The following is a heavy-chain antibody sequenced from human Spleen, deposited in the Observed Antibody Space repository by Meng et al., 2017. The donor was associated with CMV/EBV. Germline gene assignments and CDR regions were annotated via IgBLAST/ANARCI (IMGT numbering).Heavy chain of an antibody. CDR3: AKDNFDLSSQDRYYFDS. CDR2: MYYTGDT. Sequence: SISSSNCYWGWFRQPAGKGLEWIASMYYTGDTYYKPSLKSRVTISIDTSKNQLSLKLRSVTAADTAVYYCAKDNFDLSSQDRYYFDSWGQGTLVTVSS. D-gene: IGHD2-15*01. J-gene: IGHJ4*02. CDR1: SISSSNCY. V-gene: IGHV4-39*07.